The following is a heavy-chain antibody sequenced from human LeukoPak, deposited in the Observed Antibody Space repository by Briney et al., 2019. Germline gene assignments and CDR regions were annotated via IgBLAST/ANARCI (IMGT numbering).Heavy chain of an antibody. J-gene: IGHJ4*02. V-gene: IGHV3-33*08. CDR1: GFTFDDYA. D-gene: IGHD1-26*01. Sequence: GGSLRLSCAASGFTFDDYAMHWVRQAPGKGLDWVAVIWYDGSEKYHTESVKGRFTISRDNSKNILYLQMNSLRADDTAVYYCAREGGSGTERYFDYWGQGTLVTVSS. CDR2: IWYDGSEK. CDR3: AREGGSGTERYFDY.